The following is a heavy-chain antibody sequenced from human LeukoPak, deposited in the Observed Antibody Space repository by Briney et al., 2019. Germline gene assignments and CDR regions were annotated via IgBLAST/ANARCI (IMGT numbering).Heavy chain of an antibody. D-gene: IGHD3-22*01. CDR1: GGSISSSSYY. V-gene: IGHV4-39*07. CDR3: ARARLDSSGRFDY. J-gene: IGHJ4*02. CDR2: IYYSGST. Sequence: SETLSLTCTVSGGSISSSSYYWGWIRQPPGKGPEWIGSIYYSGSTYYNPSLKSRVTISKDTSKTQFSLRLSSVTAADTAVYYCARARLDSSGRFDYWGQGTLVTVSS.